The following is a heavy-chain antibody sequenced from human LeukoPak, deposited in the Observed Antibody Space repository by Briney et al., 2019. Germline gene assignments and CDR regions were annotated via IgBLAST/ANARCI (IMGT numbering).Heavy chain of an antibody. Sequence: GGSLRLSCAASGFTFSSYWMHWVRQAPGKGLVWVSRINSDGSSTSYADSVKGRFTISRDNAKNTLYLQMNSLRAEDTAVYYCARDLGGSTIFGVVDRSLDYWGQGTLVTVSS. CDR3: ARDLGGSTIFGVVDRSLDY. CDR1: GFTFSSYW. V-gene: IGHV3-74*01. CDR2: INSDGSST. D-gene: IGHD3-3*01. J-gene: IGHJ4*02.